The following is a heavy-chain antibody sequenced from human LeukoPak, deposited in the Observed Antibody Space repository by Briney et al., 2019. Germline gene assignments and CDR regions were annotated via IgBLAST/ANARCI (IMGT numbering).Heavy chain of an antibody. CDR3: ARGHYGLDV. V-gene: IGHV3-48*04. J-gene: IGHJ6*02. Sequence: GGSLRLSCAASGFTFSSYAMSWIRQAPGKGLEWVSYIRSDSSTIYYADSVKGRFTISRDNAKNSVYLQMNSLRAEDTAVYYCARGHYGLDVWGQGTTVTVSS. CDR1: GFTFSSYA. CDR2: IRSDSSTI.